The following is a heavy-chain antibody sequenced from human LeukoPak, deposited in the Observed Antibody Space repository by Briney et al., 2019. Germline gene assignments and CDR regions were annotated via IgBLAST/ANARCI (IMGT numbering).Heavy chain of an antibody. Sequence: GGSLRLSCAASGFTFSSYWMHWVRQAPGKGLMWLSRINSDESSTSYADSVKGRFTFSRDNFKNTLYLQMNSLRAEDTAVYYCAKEYCSNSVCHSLDYWGQGTLVTVSS. CDR2: INSDESST. D-gene: IGHD2-8*01. CDR3: AKEYCSNSVCHSLDY. V-gene: IGHV3-74*01. CDR1: GFTFSSYW. J-gene: IGHJ4*02.